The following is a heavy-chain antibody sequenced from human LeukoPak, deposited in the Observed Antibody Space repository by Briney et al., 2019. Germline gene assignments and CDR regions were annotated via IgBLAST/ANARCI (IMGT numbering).Heavy chain of an antibody. Sequence: GRSLRLSCAASGFTFDDYAMHWVRQAPGKGLEWVSGISWNSGSIGYADSVKGRFTISRDNAKNSLYLQMNSLRAEDTALYYCAKTPGYSYGTSYGYYFDYWGQGTLVTVSS. V-gene: IGHV3-9*01. D-gene: IGHD5-18*01. CDR2: ISWNSGSI. CDR3: AKTPGYSYGTSYGYYFDY. CDR1: GFTFDDYA. J-gene: IGHJ4*02.